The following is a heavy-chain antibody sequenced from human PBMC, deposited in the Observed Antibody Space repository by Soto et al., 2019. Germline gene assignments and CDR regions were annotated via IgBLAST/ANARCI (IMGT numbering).Heavy chain of an antibody. Sequence: GGSLRLSCAASGFTFSSYGMHWVRQAPGKGLEWVAVIWYDGSNKYYADSVKGRFTISRDNSKNTPYLQMNSLRAEDTAVYYCARESTAPLYSNCGWNVWGQGTRVT. CDR3: ARESTAPLYSNCGWNV. V-gene: IGHV3-33*01. D-gene: IGHD2-15*01. CDR2: IWYDGSNK. CDR1: GFTFSSYG. J-gene: IGHJ6*02.